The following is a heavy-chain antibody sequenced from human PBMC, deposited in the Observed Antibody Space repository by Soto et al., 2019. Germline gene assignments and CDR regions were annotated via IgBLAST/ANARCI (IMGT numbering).Heavy chain of an antibody. D-gene: IGHD1-26*01. CDR3: ARAGGLLVDY. CDR1: GFMFSSYA. Sequence: QVQLVESGGGVVQPGRSLRLSCAASGFMFSSYAMHWVRQAPGKGLEWVAVKTYDGSNKYYADSVKGRFTISRDNSKNTLYLQMNSLRAEDPAVYYGARAGGLLVDYWGQGTLVTVSS. J-gene: IGHJ4*02. CDR2: KTYDGSNK. V-gene: IGHV3-30-3*01.